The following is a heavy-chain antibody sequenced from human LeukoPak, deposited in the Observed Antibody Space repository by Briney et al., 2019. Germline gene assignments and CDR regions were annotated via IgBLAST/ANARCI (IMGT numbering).Heavy chain of an antibody. J-gene: IGHJ4*02. CDR1: GFTFNNYA. Sequence: GGSLRLSCAASGFTFNNYAMTWVRQAPGKGLEWVSSISASGVMTYYADSVKGRFTVSRDNSKNSLYLQMSSLTAADTAVYYCAKDRSIGTYYTFDHWGQGTLVTVSS. CDR2: ISASGVMT. D-gene: IGHD1-26*01. V-gene: IGHV3-23*01. CDR3: AKDRSIGTYYTFDH.